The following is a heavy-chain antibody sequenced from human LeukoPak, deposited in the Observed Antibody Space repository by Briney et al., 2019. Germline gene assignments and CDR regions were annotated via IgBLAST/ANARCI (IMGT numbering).Heavy chain of an antibody. J-gene: IGHJ6*03. CDR3: ASVRHEPLEYYYYIDV. V-gene: IGHV4-34*01. D-gene: IGHD2/OR15-2a*01. CDR1: GDSLSRYS. Sequence: PSETLSLTRAVSGDSLSRYSWTWIRQPPGKGLEWLGEINPSGSPDYNPSLKSRATISVDTSKNQFSLRVASVTAADTAVYYCASVRHEPLEYYYYIDVWGKGTTVTVSS. CDR2: INPSGSP.